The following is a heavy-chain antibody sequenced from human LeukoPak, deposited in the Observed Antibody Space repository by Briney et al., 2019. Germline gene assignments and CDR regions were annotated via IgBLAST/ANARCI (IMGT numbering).Heavy chain of an antibody. J-gene: IGHJ5*01. V-gene: IGHV3-23*01. CDR1: GFTFSSFA. CDR2: ISGNSGDT. D-gene: IGHD2-15*01. Sequence: GGSLRLSCAASGFTFSSFAMSWVRQGPGRGPECVSGISGNSGDTEYADSVKGRFTISRDNSKNTLYLQMNSLRAEDTAVYYCAKSTRVLPLYVDRWFDSCGQGTLVTVSS. CDR3: AKSTRVLPLYVDRWFDS.